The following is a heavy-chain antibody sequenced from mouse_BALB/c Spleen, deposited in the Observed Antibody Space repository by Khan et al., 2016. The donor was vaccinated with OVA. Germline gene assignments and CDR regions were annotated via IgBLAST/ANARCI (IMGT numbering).Heavy chain of an antibody. CDR3: AKIKGGYFDY. CDR1: GYSITSDYA. J-gene: IGHJ2*01. CDR2: ISYSGNT. Sequence: EVQLVESGPGLVKPSQSLSLTCTVTGYSITSDYAWNWIRQFPGNNLEWMGYISYSGNTKYTPSLKSRISITRDTSKNQFFLQLNSVTIEDTATYDCAKIKGGYFDYWGQGTTLTVSS. V-gene: IGHV3-2*02.